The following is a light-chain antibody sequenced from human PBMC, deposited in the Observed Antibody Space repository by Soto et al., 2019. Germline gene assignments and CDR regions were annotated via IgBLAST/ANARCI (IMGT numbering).Light chain of an antibody. CDR2: GAS. CDR1: QSVSNNY. V-gene: IGKV3-20*01. J-gene: IGKJ1*01. CDR3: QQYGSSGT. Sequence: ETVLTQSPGTLSLSPGERATLSCRASQSVSNNYLAWYQQKPGQAPRLLIYGASNRATGIPDRFSGSGCGTDFTLTISRLEPEDFAVYYCQQYGSSGTFGQGTKVDIK.